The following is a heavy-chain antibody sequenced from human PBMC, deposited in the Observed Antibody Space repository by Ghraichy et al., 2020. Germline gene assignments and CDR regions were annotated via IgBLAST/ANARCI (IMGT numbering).Heavy chain of an antibody. CDR3: AREGIWPYSRSWYRGFDV. CDR2: VSRGGSA. CDR1: GGSFSEYY. Sequence: SETLSLTCAVYGGSFSEYYWSWIRQPPGKGLEWIADVSRGGSANYNPSQSRVTISIDTSKSQVSLRLNSVTAADTAVYYCAREGIWPYSRSWYRGFDVWGQGSLVTVSS. V-gene: IGHV4-34*01. J-gene: IGHJ3*01. D-gene: IGHD6-13*01.